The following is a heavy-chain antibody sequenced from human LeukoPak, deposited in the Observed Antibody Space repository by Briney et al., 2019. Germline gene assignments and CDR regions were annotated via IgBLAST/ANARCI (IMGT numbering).Heavy chain of an antibody. V-gene: IGHV1-2*02. D-gene: IGHD2-2*02. CDR3: ARDPYCSTTSCYSGYNWFDP. CDR2: INPNSGGT. CDR1: GYTFTGFY. J-gene: IGHJ5*02. Sequence: ASVKVSCKASGYTFTGFYMHWVRQAPGQGREGMGWINPNSGGTNYAQKFQGRVIMNRDTSISTAYMELSSLRSEDTDVYYCARDPYCSTTSCYSGYNWFDPWGQGALVTVSS.